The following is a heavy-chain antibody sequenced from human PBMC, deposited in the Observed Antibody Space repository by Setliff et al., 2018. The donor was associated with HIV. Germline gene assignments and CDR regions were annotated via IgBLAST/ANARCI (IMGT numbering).Heavy chain of an antibody. V-gene: IGHV1-18*01. CDR1: GDTNPSDA. CDR2: ISGYNGNT. Sequence: ASVKVSCKASGDTNPSDAIRWVRQAPGQGLEWMGWISGYNGNTKYAQNMQGRATMTTDTSTTTAYMELRSLRSDDTAVYYCATITVAGTGAFDIWGQGTMVTV. D-gene: IGHD6-19*01. J-gene: IGHJ3*02. CDR3: ATITVAGTGAFDI.